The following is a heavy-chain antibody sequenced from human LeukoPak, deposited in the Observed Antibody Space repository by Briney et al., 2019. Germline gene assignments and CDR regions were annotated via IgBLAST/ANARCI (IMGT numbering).Heavy chain of an antibody. V-gene: IGHV3-64*02. D-gene: IGHD3-22*01. CDR3: ARVSTFHFDSSLDY. J-gene: IGHJ4*02. CDR2: ISADGDFT. Sequence: GGSLKLSCAASGFTFSAYPMHWVRQAPGKGLEYVSGISADGDFTYYGDSVKGRFTISRANSKSTLYLQMGSLGAEDMAVYYCARVSTFHFDSSLDYWGQGALVTVSS. CDR1: GFTFSAYP.